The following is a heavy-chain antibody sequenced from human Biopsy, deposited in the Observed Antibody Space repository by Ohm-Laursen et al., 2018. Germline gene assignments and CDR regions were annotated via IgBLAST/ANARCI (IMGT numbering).Heavy chain of an antibody. Sequence: SLRLSCAAPEFTFSGYSMNWVRQAPGRGLEWVSYINVYSNKKYYADSVKGRFIVSRDSDKNSLYLQMNSLRAEDTAVYHCARSPGRDRMDVWGQGTTVIVSS. CDR2: INVYSNKK. CDR3: ARSPGRDRMDV. CDR1: EFTFSGYS. V-gene: IGHV3-48*04. D-gene: IGHD1-14*01. J-gene: IGHJ6*02.